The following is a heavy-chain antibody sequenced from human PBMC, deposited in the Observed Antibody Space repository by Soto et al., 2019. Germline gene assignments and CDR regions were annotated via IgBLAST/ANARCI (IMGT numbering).Heavy chain of an antibody. CDR1: GGSISSYY. CDR3: AREGGYSSGWGRNWFDP. J-gene: IGHJ5*02. Sequence: SETLSLTCTVSGGSISSYYWSWIRQPPGKGLEWIGYIYYSGSTNYNPSLKSRVTISVDTSKNQFSLKLSSVTAADTAVYYCAREGGYSSGWGRNWFDPWGQGTLVTVSS. CDR2: IYYSGST. V-gene: IGHV4-59*01. D-gene: IGHD6-19*01.